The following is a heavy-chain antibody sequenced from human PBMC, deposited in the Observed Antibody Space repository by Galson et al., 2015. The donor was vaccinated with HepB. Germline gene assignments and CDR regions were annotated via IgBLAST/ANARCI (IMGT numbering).Heavy chain of an antibody. V-gene: IGHV3-15*01. CDR1: GFPFSNAW. CDR3: ATEGYSYGYHAMDV. D-gene: IGHD5-18*01. Sequence: SLRLSCAASGFPFSNAWMSWVRQAPEKGLEWVGRVKAKSRGGTADYAAPVKGRFTISRDDSENTLFLEMNSLKSEDTAVYYCATEGYSYGYHAMDVWGQGTTVTVS. J-gene: IGHJ6*02. CDR2: VKAKSRGGTA.